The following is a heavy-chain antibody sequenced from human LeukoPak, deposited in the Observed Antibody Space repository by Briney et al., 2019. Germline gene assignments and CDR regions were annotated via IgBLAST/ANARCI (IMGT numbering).Heavy chain of an antibody. CDR3: AREKVGATTYFDY. J-gene: IGHJ4*02. Sequence: PSETLSLTCTVSGYSISSGYYWGWIRQPPGKGLEWIGSIYHSGSTYYNPSLKSRVTISVDTSKNQFSLKLSSVTAADTAVYYCAREKVGATTYFDYWGQGTLVTVSS. CDR2: IYHSGST. V-gene: IGHV4-38-2*02. CDR1: GYSISSGYY. D-gene: IGHD1-26*01.